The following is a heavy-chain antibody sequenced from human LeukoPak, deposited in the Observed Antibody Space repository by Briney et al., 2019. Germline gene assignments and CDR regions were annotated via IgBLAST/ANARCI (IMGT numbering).Heavy chain of an antibody. Sequence: ASVKVSFKASGYTFSNYDIVWVRQATGQGLEWMGWMNPNSGNTGYTQNFQGRVTMTRNTSISTAYMDLSSLRSEDTAVYYCARGVKGQQLGYWGQGTLVTVSS. V-gene: IGHV1-8*01. CDR1: GYTFSNYD. D-gene: IGHD6-13*01. J-gene: IGHJ4*02. CDR2: MNPNSGNT. CDR3: ARGVKGQQLGY.